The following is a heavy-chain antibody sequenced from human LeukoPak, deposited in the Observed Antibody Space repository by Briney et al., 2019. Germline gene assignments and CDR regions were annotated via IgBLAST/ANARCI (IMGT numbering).Heavy chain of an antibody. CDR3: AKKWLGGYFDI. CDR2: VSGVGEAT. CDR1: GFTFDSYD. Sequence: PGGSLRLSFAASGFTFDSYDMTWVRQAPGKGLEWVSSVSGVGEATYYADSVKGRFTISRDNSNDTLYLHMTSLRGNDTAVYYCAKKWLGGYFDIWGDGTMVTVYS. V-gene: IGHV3-23*01. D-gene: IGHD6-19*01. J-gene: IGHJ3*02.